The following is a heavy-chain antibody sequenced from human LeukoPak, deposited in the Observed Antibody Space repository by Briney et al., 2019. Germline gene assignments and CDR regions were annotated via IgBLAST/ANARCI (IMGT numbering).Heavy chain of an antibody. J-gene: IGHJ3*02. CDR2: ISYDGSNK. V-gene: IGHV3-30*18. CDR3: AKDRRAGDDAFDI. Sequence: GGSLRLSCAASGFTFSSYGMHWVRQAPGKGLEWAALISYDGSNKYYADSVKGRFTISRDNSKNTLYLQMNSLRAEDTAVYYCAKDRRAGDDAFDIWGQGTMVTVSS. D-gene: IGHD6-19*01. CDR1: GFTFSSYG.